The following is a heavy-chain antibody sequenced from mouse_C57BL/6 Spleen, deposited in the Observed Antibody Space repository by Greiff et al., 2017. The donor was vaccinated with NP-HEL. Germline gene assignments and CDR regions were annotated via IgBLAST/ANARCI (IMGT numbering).Heavy chain of an antibody. Sequence: QVQLKQPGAELVKPGASVKLSCKASGYTFTSYWMHWVKQRPGQGLEWIGMIHPNSGSTNYNEKFKSKATLTVDKSSSTAYMQLSSLTSEDSAVYYCARSGSSYGDYFDYWGQGTTLTVSS. V-gene: IGHV1-64*01. CDR2: IHPNSGST. D-gene: IGHD1-1*01. CDR1: GYTFTSYW. J-gene: IGHJ2*01. CDR3: ARSGSSYGDYFDY.